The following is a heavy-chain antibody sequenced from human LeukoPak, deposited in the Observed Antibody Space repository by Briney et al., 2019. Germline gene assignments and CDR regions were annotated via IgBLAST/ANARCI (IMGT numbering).Heavy chain of an antibody. CDR1: GFTFSSYA. V-gene: IGHV3-64D*06. J-gene: IGHJ4*02. CDR2: ISSNGGST. CDR3: VKVSAAGTGPFDY. D-gene: IGHD6-13*01. Sequence: PGGSLRLSCSASGFTFSSYAMHWVRQAPGKGLEYVSAISSNGGSTYYADSVKGRFTISRDNSKNTLYLQMSSLRAEDTAVYYCVKVSAAGTGPFDYWGQETLVTVSS.